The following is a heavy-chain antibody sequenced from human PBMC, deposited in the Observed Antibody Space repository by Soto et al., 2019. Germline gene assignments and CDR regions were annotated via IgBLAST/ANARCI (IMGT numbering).Heavy chain of an antibody. V-gene: IGHV1-46*01. CDR1: GYTFTSYY. CDR3: ASNGDYTAFDI. D-gene: IGHD2-2*02. Sequence: ASVKVSCKASGYTFTSYYMHWVRQAPGQGLEWMGIINPSGGSTSYAQKFHGRVTITRDTSTSTVYMELRSLRSEDTAVYYCASNGDYTAFDIWGQGTMVTVSS. CDR2: INPSGGST. J-gene: IGHJ3*02.